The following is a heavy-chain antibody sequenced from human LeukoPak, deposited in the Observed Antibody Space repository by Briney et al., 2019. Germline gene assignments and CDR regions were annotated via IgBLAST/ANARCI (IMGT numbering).Heavy chain of an antibody. D-gene: IGHD5-24*01. J-gene: IGHJ4*02. V-gene: IGHV3-13*01. CDR2: IGTAGDT. Sequence: QPGGSLRLSCAASGFTFSSYDMHWVRQATGKGLEWVSAIGTAGDTYYPGSVKGRFTISRENAKNSLYLQMNSLRAGDTAVYYCARARDGYKIVYWGQGTLVTVSS. CDR3: ARARDGYKIVY. CDR1: GFTFSSYD.